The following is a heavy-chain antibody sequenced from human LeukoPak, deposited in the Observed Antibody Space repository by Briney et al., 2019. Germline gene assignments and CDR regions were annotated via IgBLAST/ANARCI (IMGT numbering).Heavy chain of an antibody. Sequence: GESLRLSRVASGFIFTNHAMSWVRQAPGKGLQWVSVISGGGRTTEYADSVKGRFTVSRDISKKTVFLQMNSLRVEDTAIYYCAKNVFVKRYSAYRAQGVVVTVSS. V-gene: IGHV3-23*01. CDR2: ISGGGRTT. CDR3: AKNVFVKRYSAY. D-gene: IGHD1-14*01. J-gene: IGHJ4*02. CDR1: GFIFTNHA.